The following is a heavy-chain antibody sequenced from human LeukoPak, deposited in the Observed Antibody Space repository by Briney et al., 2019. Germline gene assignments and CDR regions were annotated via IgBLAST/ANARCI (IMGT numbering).Heavy chain of an antibody. D-gene: IGHD4-17*01. Sequence: SETLSLTCTVSGGSISSYYWSWIRQPPGKGLEWIGYIYYSGSTNYNPSLKSRVTISVDTSKNQFSLKLSSVTAADTAVYYCARDRYGAQDYWGQGTLVTLSS. V-gene: IGHV4-59*01. J-gene: IGHJ4*02. CDR2: IYYSGST. CDR3: ARDRYGAQDY. CDR1: GGSISSYY.